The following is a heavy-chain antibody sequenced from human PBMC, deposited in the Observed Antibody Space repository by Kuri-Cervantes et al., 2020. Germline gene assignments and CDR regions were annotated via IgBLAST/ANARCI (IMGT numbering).Heavy chain of an antibody. CDR3: ARGWGKQLVPIDY. CDR1: GFAFSSYV. D-gene: IGHD6-6*01. Sequence: GESLKISCAASGFAFSSYVLHWVRRAPGKGPEWVSAIGTGGDIYYADSVMGRFTISRDNAKKSLYLQMNSLRAEDTAVYYCARGWGKQLVPIDYWGQGTLVTVSS. CDR2: IGTGGDI. J-gene: IGHJ4*02. V-gene: IGHV3-47*02.